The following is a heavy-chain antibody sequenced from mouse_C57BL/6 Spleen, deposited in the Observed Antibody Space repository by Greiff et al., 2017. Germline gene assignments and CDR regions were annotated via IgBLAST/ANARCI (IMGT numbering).Heavy chain of an antibody. Sequence: EVQRVESGEGLVKPGGSLKLSCAASGFTFSSYAMSWVRQTPEKRLEWVAYISSGGDYIYYADTVKGRFTISRDNARNTLYLQMSSLKSEDTAMYYCTRHGVVATDYFDYWGQGTTLTVSS. CDR3: TRHGVVATDYFDY. D-gene: IGHD1-1*01. CDR1: GFTFSSYA. V-gene: IGHV5-9-1*02. CDR2: ISSGGDYI. J-gene: IGHJ2*01.